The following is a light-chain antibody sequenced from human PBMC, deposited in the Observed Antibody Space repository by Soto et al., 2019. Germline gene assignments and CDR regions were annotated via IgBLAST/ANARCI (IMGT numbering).Light chain of an antibody. CDR1: SSNIAINY. Sequence: HSVLTQPPSASGTPGQRVTLSCSGSSSNIAINYVYWYQQLPGTAPKLLINRNNQRPSGVPDRFSGSKSGTSASLVISGLRSEDEADYYCAAWDDSLSSSYVFGTGTKLTVL. CDR3: AAWDDSLSSSYV. CDR2: RNN. J-gene: IGLJ1*01. V-gene: IGLV1-47*01.